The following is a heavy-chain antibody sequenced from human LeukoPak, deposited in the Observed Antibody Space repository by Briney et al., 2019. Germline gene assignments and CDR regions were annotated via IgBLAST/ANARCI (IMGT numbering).Heavy chain of an antibody. Sequence: PGGSLRLSCATSGIPFSSYWMHWVRQAPGQGLEWVSSISSSSSYIYYADSVKGRFTISRHNAKNSLYLQMNSLRAEDTAVYYCARGVGATTFDYWGQGTLVTVSS. CDR1: GIPFSSYW. D-gene: IGHD1-26*01. CDR2: ISSSSSYI. V-gene: IGHV3-21*01. J-gene: IGHJ4*02. CDR3: ARGVGATTFDY.